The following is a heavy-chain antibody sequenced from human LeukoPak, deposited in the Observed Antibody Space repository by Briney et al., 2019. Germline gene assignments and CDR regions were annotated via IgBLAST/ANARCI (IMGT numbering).Heavy chain of an antibody. Sequence: GGSLRLSCAASGFRFSDFTKTWVRQAPGKGPEWVSAIGGRGGSTYYADSLGGRFTISRDNSKDMVYLQMNSLKVEDTATYYCGKEGGAWGQGTKVTVSS. J-gene: IGHJ5*02. CDR1: GFRFSDFT. V-gene: IGHV3-23*01. D-gene: IGHD3-16*01. CDR2: IGGRGGST. CDR3: GKEGGA.